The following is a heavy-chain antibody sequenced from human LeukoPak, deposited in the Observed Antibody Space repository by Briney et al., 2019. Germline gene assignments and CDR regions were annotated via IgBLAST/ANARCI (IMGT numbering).Heavy chain of an antibody. CDR2: ISYDGSNK. D-gene: IGHD3-22*01. CDR3: ARGTYYYVSSGYYGY. V-gene: IGHV3-30*01. J-gene: IGHJ4*02. Sequence: GGSLRLSCAASGFTFSTYAMHWVRQAPGKGLEWVAVISYDGSNKYYADSVKGRFTISRDNSKNTLYLQMNSLRAEDTAVYYCARGTYYYVSSGYYGYWGQGTLVTVSS. CDR1: GFTFSTYA.